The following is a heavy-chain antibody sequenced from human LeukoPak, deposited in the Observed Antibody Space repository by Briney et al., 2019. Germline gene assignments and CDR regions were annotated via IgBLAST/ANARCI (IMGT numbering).Heavy chain of an antibody. CDR2: ISRRGGT. D-gene: IGHD2-21*01. Sequence: PSETLSLTCVVSGGSLSGYYLTWIRQAPGKGLEWIGDISRRGGTAYNPSLKSRASVSLDTSKNQFSLYVTSVTAADTAVYFCARFADSEPIDTWGQGTLVTVSS. CDR1: GGSLSGYY. CDR3: ARFADSEPIDT. J-gene: IGHJ4*02. V-gene: IGHV4-34*01.